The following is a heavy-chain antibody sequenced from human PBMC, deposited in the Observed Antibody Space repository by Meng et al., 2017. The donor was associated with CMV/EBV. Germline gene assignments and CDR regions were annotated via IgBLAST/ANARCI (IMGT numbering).Heavy chain of an antibody. V-gene: IGHV3-53*01. D-gene: IGHD2-15*01. CDR1: GFTVSSNY. Sequence: GESLKISGAASGFTVSSNYMSGVRQAPGKGLEWVSVIYSGGSTYYADSVKGRFTISRDNSKNTLYLQMNSLRAEDTAVYYCTLTQDYYYGMDVWGQGTTVTVSS. CDR3: TLTQDYYYGMDV. J-gene: IGHJ6*02. CDR2: IYSGGST.